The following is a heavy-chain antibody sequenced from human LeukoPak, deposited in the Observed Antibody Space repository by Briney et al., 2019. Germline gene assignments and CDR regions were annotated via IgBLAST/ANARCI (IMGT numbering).Heavy chain of an antibody. D-gene: IGHD6-19*01. CDR1: GFTFSNFA. J-gene: IGHJ5*02. CDR3: ARSPAVAGTTSVWFDP. CDR2: ISSSSSYI. V-gene: IGHV3-21*01. Sequence: PGGSLRLSCAASGFTFSNFAMNWVRQAPGKGLEWVSSISSSSSYIYYADSVKGRFTISRDNAKNSLYLQMNSLRAEDTAVYYCARSPAVAGTTSVWFDPWGQGTLVTVSS.